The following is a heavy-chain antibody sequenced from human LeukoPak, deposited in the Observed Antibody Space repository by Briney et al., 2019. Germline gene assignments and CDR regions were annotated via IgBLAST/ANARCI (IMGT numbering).Heavy chain of an antibody. CDR1: GFTFSNYA. J-gene: IGHJ6*03. D-gene: IGHD3-10*01. Sequence: GGSLRLSCAASGFTFSNYAMSWVRQTPGKGLEWVSAISSTGGGTFYADSVKGRFTISRDNSKNTLYLQMNSLRAEDTAVYYCAKVGDGSYYYYYMDVWGKGTTVTISS. V-gene: IGHV3-23*01. CDR3: AKVGDGSYYYYYMDV. CDR2: ISSTGGGT.